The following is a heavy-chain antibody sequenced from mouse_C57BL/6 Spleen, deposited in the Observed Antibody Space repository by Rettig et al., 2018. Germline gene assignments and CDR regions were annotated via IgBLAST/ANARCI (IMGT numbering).Heavy chain of an antibody. CDR2: INPNSGGT. J-gene: IGHJ2*01. Sequence: EVQLQQSGPELVKPGASVKMSCKASGYTFTDYNMHWVKQSHGKSLEWIGYINPNSGGTTYNQKFKGKATLTVNKSSSTAYMELRSLTSEDSAVYFCAALYYDYDGDYFDYWGQGTTLTVSS. CDR1: GYTFTDYN. CDR3: AALYYDYDGDYFDY. D-gene: IGHD2-4*01. V-gene: IGHV1-22*01.